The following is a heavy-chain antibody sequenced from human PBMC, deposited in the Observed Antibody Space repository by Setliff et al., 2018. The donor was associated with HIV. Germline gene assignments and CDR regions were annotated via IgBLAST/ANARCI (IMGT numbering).Heavy chain of an antibody. J-gene: IGHJ6*02. Sequence: SETLSLTCVVSRGSVSSNNWWTWVRQPPGKGLEWIGQIFRSGSTNYNPLLKSRVTMSVDNYKNQFSLRLTSVTAADTAVYYCARDPATLVSLDVWGQGTTVTVSS. CDR1: RGSVSSNNW. V-gene: IGHV4-4*02. CDR3: ARDPATLVSLDV. CDR2: IFRSGST.